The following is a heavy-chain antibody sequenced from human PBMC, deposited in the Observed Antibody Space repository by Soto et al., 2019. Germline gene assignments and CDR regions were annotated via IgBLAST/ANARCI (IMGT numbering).Heavy chain of an antibody. Sequence: GGSLRLSCAASGFTFSSYSKNWVRQAPGKGLEWVSSISSSSSYIYYADSVKGRFTISRDNAKNSLYLQMNSLGAEDTAVYYCARDGSGDGYNYGYDWFDPWGQGTLVT. CDR1: GFTFSSYS. V-gene: IGHV3-21*01. D-gene: IGHD5-12*01. CDR3: ARDGSGDGYNYGYDWFDP. J-gene: IGHJ5*02. CDR2: ISSSSSYI.